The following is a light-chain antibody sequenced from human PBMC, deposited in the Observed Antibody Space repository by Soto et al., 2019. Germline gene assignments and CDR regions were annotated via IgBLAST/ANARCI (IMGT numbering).Light chain of an antibody. CDR3: QQAYSFPIT. Sequence: EIVLTQSPGTLSLSPGKRATLSCRASQSISSSYLAWYQQRPGQAPRLLIYGASSRATGIPDRFSGSGSGTEFTLSINSLQPEDFATYYCQQAYSFPITFGQGTRLEIK. CDR1: QSISSSY. V-gene: IGKV3-20*01. CDR2: GAS. J-gene: IGKJ5*01.